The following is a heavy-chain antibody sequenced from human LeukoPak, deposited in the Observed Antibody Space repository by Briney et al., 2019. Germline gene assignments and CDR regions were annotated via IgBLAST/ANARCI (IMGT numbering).Heavy chain of an antibody. CDR1: GFTFTDHP. D-gene: IGHD6-13*01. CDR2: IKSKTDGGTT. CDR3: TTDKGSAWSLYWYFDL. J-gene: IGHJ2*01. Sequence: GGSLRLSCVASGFTFTDHPMNWVRQAPGKGLEWVGRIKSKTDGGTTDYAAPVKGRFTISRDDSKNTLYLQLNSLKTEDTAVYYCTTDKGSAWSLYWYFDLWGRGTLVTVSS. V-gene: IGHV3-15*07.